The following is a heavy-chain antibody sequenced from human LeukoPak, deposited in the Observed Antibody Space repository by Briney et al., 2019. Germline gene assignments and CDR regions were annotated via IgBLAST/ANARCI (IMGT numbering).Heavy chain of an antibody. J-gene: IGHJ4*02. V-gene: IGHV1-24*01. CDR1: GYTLTELS. CDR2: FDPEDGET. Sequence: ASVKVSCKVSGYTLTELSMHWVRQAPGKGLEWMGGFDPEDGETIYAQKFQGRVTMTEDTSTDTAYKELSSLRSEDTAVYYCATSYCSSTSCPFDYWGQGTLVTVSS. CDR3: ATSYCSSTSCPFDY. D-gene: IGHD2-2*01.